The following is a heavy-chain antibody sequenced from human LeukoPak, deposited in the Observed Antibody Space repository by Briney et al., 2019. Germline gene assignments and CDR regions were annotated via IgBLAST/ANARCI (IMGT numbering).Heavy chain of an antibody. Sequence: PGGSLRLSCAASGFTFSIYAMSWVRQAPGKGLEWVSTISGSGGSTYFADSVKGRFTISRDDSKNTLYLQMNSLRAEDMAIYYCAKFHYYASGSYSSWGQGTLVTVSS. CDR1: GFTFSIYA. CDR2: ISGSGGST. D-gene: IGHD3-10*01. V-gene: IGHV3-23*01. CDR3: AKFHYYASGSYSS. J-gene: IGHJ5*02.